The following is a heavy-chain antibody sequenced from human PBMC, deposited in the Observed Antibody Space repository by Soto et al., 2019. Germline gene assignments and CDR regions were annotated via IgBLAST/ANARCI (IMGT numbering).Heavy chain of an antibody. CDR1: GASISSNNW. CDR2: IYHSGTT. D-gene: IGHD2-15*01. CDR3: AKDGSGHPYYSDN. V-gene: IGHV4-4*02. Sequence: QVQLQESGPGLVKPSGTLSLTCVVSGASISSNNWWSWVRQPPGKGLGWIGEIYHSGTTSYNPSLKSRVTMSVDKSKNQFSLKVTSVTAADTAVYFCAKDGSGHPYYSDNWGQGTLVTVSS. J-gene: IGHJ4*02.